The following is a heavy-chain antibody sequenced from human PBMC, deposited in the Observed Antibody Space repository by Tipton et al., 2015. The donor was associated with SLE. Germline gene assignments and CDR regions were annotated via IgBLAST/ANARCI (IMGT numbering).Heavy chain of an antibody. CDR3: ARFGGGLRWYQNWLDS. Sequence: QSGAEVKKPGASVKVSCKTAGYRFTTYGINWVRQAPGQGLEWMGWITPNNDDTNYAQKLQGRVTMTTDTSTNTAHMELRSLTSDDTAVYYCARFGGGLRWYQNWLDSWGQGTLVTVSS. CDR2: ITPNNDDT. D-gene: IGHD4-23*01. V-gene: IGHV1-18*01. CDR1: GYRFTTYG. J-gene: IGHJ5*01.